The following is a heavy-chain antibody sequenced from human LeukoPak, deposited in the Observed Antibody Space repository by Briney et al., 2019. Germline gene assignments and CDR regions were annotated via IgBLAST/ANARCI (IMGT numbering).Heavy chain of an antibody. CDR1: GGSISSSSYY. D-gene: IGHD1-26*01. CDR2: IYYGGSS. CDR3: ARLMGVGATNYYYYYYMDV. J-gene: IGHJ6*03. Sequence: SETLSLTCTVSGGSISSSSYYWGWIRQPPGKGLEWIGSIYYGGSSYYNPSLKSRVSISVDTSNNQFSLKLSSVTAADTAVYYCARLMGVGATNYYYYYYMDVWGKGTTVTVSS. V-gene: IGHV4-39*07.